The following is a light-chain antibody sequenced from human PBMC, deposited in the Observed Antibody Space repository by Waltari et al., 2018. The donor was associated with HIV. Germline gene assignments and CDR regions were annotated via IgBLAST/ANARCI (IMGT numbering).Light chain of an antibody. CDR1: SSNVGSKP. CDR3: VAWDDSLSGYV. Sequence: QSVLTQPPSASGTLGQSVTISCPGSSSNVGSKPVYWFQQVSGTAPKLLIYRDYQRRSGLPYRVSGPKSVASASLTISGLRSEDESDYYCVAWDDSLSGYVFGTGTKVSVL. CDR2: RDY. V-gene: IGLV1-47*01. J-gene: IGLJ1*01.